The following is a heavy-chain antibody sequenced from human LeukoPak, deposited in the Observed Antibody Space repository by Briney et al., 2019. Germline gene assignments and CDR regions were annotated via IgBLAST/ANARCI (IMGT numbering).Heavy chain of an antibody. J-gene: IGHJ4*02. CDR2: ISSDGRA. D-gene: IGHD2-21*01. CDR1: GFTFSSYA. V-gene: IGHV3-23*01. CDR3: AKEAAVIAIPYFDY. Sequence: GGSLRLSCAASGFTFSSYAMSWVRQAPGKGLEWVSGISSDGRAFYADSAKGRFTISRDNSKNTLYLQMSSLRAEGTAVYYCAKEAAVIAIPYFDYWGQGALVTVSS.